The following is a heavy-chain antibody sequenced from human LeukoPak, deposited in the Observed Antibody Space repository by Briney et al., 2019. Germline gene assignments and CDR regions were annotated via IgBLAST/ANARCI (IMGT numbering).Heavy chain of an antibody. CDR3: AKSRDGGYDFDY. CDR2: ISWNSGTI. CDR1: GFTFSSYS. Sequence: GGSLRLSCAASGFTFSSYSMNWVRQGPGKGLEWVSGISWNSGTINYADSVKGRFIISRDNAKKSLYLQMNSLRVEDMAFYYCAKSRDGGYDFDYWGQGTLVSVSS. J-gene: IGHJ4*02. D-gene: IGHD2-15*01. V-gene: IGHV3-9*03.